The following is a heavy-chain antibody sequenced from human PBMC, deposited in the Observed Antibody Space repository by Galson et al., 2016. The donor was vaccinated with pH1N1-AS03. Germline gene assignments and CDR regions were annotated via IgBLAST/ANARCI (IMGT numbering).Heavy chain of an antibody. CDR1: GFSLSTSGMC. J-gene: IGHJ4*02. D-gene: IGHD4-17*01. CDR3: ARMAYGDYVGDFDY. Sequence: PALVKPTQTLTLTCTFSGFSLSTSGMCVSWIRQPPGKALEWLALIDWDDNKYFITSLKTRLTISKDTSKNQVVLTVTNMDPVDPATYYCARMAYGDYVGDFDYWGQGTLVTVSP. V-gene: IGHV2-70*01. CDR2: IDWDDNK.